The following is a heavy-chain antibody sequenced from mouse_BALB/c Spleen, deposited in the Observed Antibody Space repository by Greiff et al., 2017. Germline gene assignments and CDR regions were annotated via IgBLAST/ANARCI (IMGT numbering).Heavy chain of an antibody. Sequence: QVQLKQSGAELARPGASVKMSCKASGYTFTSYTMHWVKQRPGQGLEWIGYINPSSGYTNYNQKFKDKATLTADKSSSTAYMQLSSLTSEDSAVYYCARANDYYAMDYWGQGTSVTVSS. J-gene: IGHJ4*01. CDR2: INPSSGYT. V-gene: IGHV1-4*01. CDR1: GYTFTSYT. CDR3: ARANDYYAMDY.